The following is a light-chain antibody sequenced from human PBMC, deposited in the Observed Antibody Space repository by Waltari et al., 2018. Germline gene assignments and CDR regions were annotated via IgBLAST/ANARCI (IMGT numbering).Light chain of an antibody. V-gene: IGKV1-5*03. CDR1: QSISRW. CDR3: QHYNSFSALFT. Sequence: DIQMTQSPSTVSASVGDRVTITRRASQSISRWLAWYQQKPGKAPKLLIHKASSLQSGVPSRFSGSGSGTEFTLNITSLQPEDFATYYCQHYNSFSALFTFGPGTQVDIK. J-gene: IGKJ3*01. CDR2: KAS.